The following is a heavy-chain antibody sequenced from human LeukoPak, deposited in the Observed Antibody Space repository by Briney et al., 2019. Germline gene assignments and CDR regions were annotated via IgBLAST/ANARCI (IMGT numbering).Heavy chain of an antibody. D-gene: IGHD3-22*01. J-gene: IGHJ4*02. CDR2: ISGHGGNS. CDR3: AESSFYESSYYYRGYYFDC. CDR1: RFTFGSYG. V-gene: IGHV3-23*01. Sequence: GGSLRLSCAASRFTFGSYGMTWVRQAPGKGLEWVSSISGHGGNSYYADSVKGRVTISRDNSKNTLYLQMNSLRGEDTAVYYCAESSFYESSYYYRGYYFDCWGQGTLVTLSS.